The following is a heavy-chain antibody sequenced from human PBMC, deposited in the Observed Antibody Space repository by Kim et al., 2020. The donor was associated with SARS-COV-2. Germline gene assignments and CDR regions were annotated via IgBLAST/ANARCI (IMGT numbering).Heavy chain of an antibody. CDR1: GGSFSGYS. V-gene: IGHV4-34*01. J-gene: IGHJ4*02. Sequence: SETLSLTCAVYGGSFSGYSWSWIRQPPGKGLAWIGEINHSGSTNYNPSLKSRVTISVDTSKNQFSLKLSSVTAADTAVYYCARGLRYSSGWSFGGSGYWGQGTLVTVSS. D-gene: IGHD6-19*01. CDR2: INHSGST. CDR3: ARGLRYSSGWSFGGSGY.